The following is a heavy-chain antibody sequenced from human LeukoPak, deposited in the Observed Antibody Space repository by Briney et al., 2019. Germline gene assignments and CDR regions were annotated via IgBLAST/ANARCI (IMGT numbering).Heavy chain of an antibody. Sequence: GGSLRLSCAASGFTFSSYSINWVRQAPGKGLEWMSYISSSSTTTSYAHSVKGRFTISRDNAKNTLFLEMNSLRAEDTALYYCARDFTTVTTPGYWGQGTLVTVSS. CDR1: GFTFSSYS. D-gene: IGHD4-17*01. CDR2: ISSSSTTT. V-gene: IGHV3-48*01. J-gene: IGHJ4*02. CDR3: ARDFTTVTTPGY.